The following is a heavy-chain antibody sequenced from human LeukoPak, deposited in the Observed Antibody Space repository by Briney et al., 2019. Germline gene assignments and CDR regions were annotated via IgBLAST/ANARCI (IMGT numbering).Heavy chain of an antibody. CDR1: EFTFNNYW. J-gene: IGHJ3*02. V-gene: IGHV3-74*01. D-gene: IGHD3-3*01. CDR3: ARGFTILGVVNDAFDI. Sequence: PGGSLRLSCAASEFTFNNYWMHWVRQAPGKGLVWVSRINTDGSSTSYADSVKGRFSISRDNAKNTLYLQMNSLRVEDTAVYYCARGFTILGVVNDAFDIWGQGTTVTVSS. CDR2: INTDGSST.